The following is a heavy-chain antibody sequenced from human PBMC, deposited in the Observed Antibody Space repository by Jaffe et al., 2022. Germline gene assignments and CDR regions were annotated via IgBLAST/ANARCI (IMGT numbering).Heavy chain of an antibody. J-gene: IGHJ6*03. D-gene: IGHD3-10*01. Sequence: QVQLQESGPGLVKPSQTLSLTCTVSGGSISSGSYYWSWIRQPAGKGLEWIGRIYTSGSTNYNPSLKSRVTISVDTSKNQFSLKLSSVTAADTAVYYCARDNPYYYGSGSPMDVWGKGTTVTVSS. V-gene: IGHV4-61*02. CDR2: IYTSGST. CDR3: ARDNPYYYGSGSPMDV. CDR1: GGSISSGSYY.